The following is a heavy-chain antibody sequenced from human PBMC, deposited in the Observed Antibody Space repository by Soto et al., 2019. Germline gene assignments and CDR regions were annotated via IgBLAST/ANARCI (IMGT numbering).Heavy chain of an antibody. Sequence: GGSLRLSCAASGFTFSSYDMHWVRQATGKGLEWVSAIGTAGDTYYPGSVKGRFTISRENTKNSLYLQMNSLRAEDTAVYYCARVGVGATALDYWGQGTLVTVSS. D-gene: IGHD1-26*01. CDR3: ARVGVGATALDY. CDR2: IGTAGDT. J-gene: IGHJ4*02. CDR1: GFTFSSYD. V-gene: IGHV3-13*01.